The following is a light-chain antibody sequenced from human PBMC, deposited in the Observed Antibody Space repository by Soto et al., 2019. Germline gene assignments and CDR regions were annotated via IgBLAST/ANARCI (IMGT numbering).Light chain of an antibody. Sequence: QPVLTQSPSASASLVASVKLTCTLSSGHSRYAIAWHQQQPEKGPRYLMKLNSDGSHSKGDGIPDRFSGSSSGAERYLTISSLQSEDEADYYCQTWGTGTVVFGGGTKLPVL. V-gene: IGLV4-69*01. CDR1: SGHSRYA. CDR3: QTWGTGTVV. J-gene: IGLJ2*01. CDR2: LNSDGSH.